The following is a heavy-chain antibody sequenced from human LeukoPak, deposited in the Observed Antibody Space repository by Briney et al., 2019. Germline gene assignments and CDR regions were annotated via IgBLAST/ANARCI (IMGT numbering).Heavy chain of an antibody. J-gene: IGHJ4*02. V-gene: IGHV1-8*01. Sequence: ASVKVSCKASGYTFTSYDINWVRQATGQGLEWMGWMNPNSGNTGYAQKFQGRVTMTRNTSISTAYMELSSLRSEDTAVYYCASDSRGAAAGAYYFDYWGQGTLATVSS. D-gene: IGHD6-13*01. CDR1: GYTFTSYD. CDR3: ASDSRGAAAGAYYFDY. CDR2: MNPNSGNT.